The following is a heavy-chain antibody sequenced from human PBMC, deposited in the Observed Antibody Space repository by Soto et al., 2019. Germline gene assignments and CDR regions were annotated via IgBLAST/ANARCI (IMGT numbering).Heavy chain of an antibody. CDR2: IKQGGTET. V-gene: IGHV3-7*01. CDR1: GLSFSNIW. Sequence: PGGSLRLSCVASGLSFSNIWTSWVRQAPGKGLEWVANIKQGGTETYYVDSVKGRFTISKDNAKNSLYLQMNSLRVEDTALYYCASLDTARVETAGYWGHGTLVTVSS. J-gene: IGHJ4*01. CDR3: ASLDTARVETAGY. D-gene: IGHD5-18*01.